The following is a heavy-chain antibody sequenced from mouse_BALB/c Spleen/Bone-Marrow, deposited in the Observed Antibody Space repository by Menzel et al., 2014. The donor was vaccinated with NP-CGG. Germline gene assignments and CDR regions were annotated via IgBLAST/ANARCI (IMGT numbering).Heavy chain of an antibody. J-gene: IGHJ3*01. D-gene: IGHD3-2*01. Sequence: VQLVESGPELVKPGALVKISCKASGYTFTSYDINWVKQRPGQGLEWIGWIYPGDGSTKYNEKFKGKATLTADKSSSTAYMQLSSLTPENSAVYFCARSGDSSGYGFAYWGQGTLVTVSA. CDR2: IYPGDGST. CDR1: GYTFTSYD. CDR3: ARSGDSSGYGFAY. V-gene: IGHV1S56*01.